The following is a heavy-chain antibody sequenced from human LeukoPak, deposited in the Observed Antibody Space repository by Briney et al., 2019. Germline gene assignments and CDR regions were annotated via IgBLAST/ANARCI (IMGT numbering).Heavy chain of an antibody. V-gene: IGHV4-39*01. CDR2: IYYSGST. CDR3: ARTNSSGYYFDY. D-gene: IGHD6-19*01. Sequence: SETLSLTCTVSGGSISSSSYYWGWIRQPPGKGLEWIGSIYYSGSTYYNPSLKSRVTISVDTSKNQLSLKLSSVTAADTAVYYCARTNSSGYYFDYWGQGTLVTVSS. J-gene: IGHJ4*02. CDR1: GGSISSSSYY.